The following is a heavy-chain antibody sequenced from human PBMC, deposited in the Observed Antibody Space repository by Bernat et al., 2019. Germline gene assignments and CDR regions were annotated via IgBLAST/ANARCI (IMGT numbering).Heavy chain of an antibody. CDR1: GFTFDDYG. CDR3: ARRGYCSSTSCLYGMDV. J-gene: IGHJ6*02. Sequence: EVQLVESGGGVVRPGGSLRLSCAASGFTFDDYGMSWVRPAPGKGLEWVSGINWNGGSTGYADYVKGRFTISRDNAKNSLYLQMNSLRAEDTALYYCARRGYCSSTSCLYGMDVWGQGTTVTVSS. D-gene: IGHD2-2*01. CDR2: INWNGGST. V-gene: IGHV3-20*04.